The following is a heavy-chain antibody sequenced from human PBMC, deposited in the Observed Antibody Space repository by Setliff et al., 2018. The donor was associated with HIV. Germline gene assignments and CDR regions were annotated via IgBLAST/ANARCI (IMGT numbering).Heavy chain of an antibody. J-gene: IGHJ6*03. D-gene: IGHD2-15*01. CDR1: GFSFDDYY. CDR2: VIPNSGKT. CDR3: ARDLAYCSGGSCYRPFIYYFYYMDV. V-gene: IGHV1-2*02. Sequence: ASVKVSCKASGFSFDDYYIHWVRQAPGQGLEWMGCVIPNSGKTYYAQEFQGRVTMTSDTFINTAYMEVSWLTSDDTAIYYCARDLAYCSGGSCYRPFIYYFYYMDVWGKGATVTVSS.